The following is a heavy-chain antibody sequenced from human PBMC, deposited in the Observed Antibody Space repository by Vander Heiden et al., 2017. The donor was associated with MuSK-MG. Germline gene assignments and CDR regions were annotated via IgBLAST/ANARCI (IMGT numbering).Heavy chain of an antibody. Sequence: QVQLQQWGAGLLKPSETLSLTCAVYGGSFSGYYWSWIRQPPGKGLEWIGEINHSGSTNYNPSLKSRVTISVDTSKNQFSLKLSSVTAADTAVYYCARGPYLQYGSGSSLDYWGQGTLVTVSS. CDR1: GGSFSGYY. D-gene: IGHD3-10*01. CDR3: ARGPYLQYGSGSSLDY. CDR2: INHSGST. V-gene: IGHV4-34*01. J-gene: IGHJ4*02.